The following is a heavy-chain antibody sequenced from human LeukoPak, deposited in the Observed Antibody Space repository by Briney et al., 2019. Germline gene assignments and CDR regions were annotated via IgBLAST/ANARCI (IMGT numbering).Heavy chain of an antibody. Sequence: GGSLRLSCAASGFTFSSYSMNWVRQAPGKGLVWVSRIKNDGSITSYADSVKGRFTISRDNAKNTLYLQMNSLKPEDTAVYYCARNDYLQDWGQGTLVTVPS. CDR2: IKNDGSIT. V-gene: IGHV3-74*01. CDR1: GFTFSSYS. CDR3: ARNDYLQD. J-gene: IGHJ1*01.